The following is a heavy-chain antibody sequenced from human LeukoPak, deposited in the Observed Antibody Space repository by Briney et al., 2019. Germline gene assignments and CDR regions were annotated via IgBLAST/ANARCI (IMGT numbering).Heavy chain of an antibody. J-gene: IGHJ5*02. CDR3: ARAVVLYQWFDP. CDR2: INPNSGGT. D-gene: IGHD3-3*01. V-gene: IGHV1-2*02. CDR1: GYTFTSYG. Sequence: ASVKVSCKASGYTFTSYGISWVRQAPGQGLEWMGWINPNSGGTNYAQKFQGRVTMTRDTSISTAYMELSRLRSDDTAVYYCARAVVLYQWFDPWGQGTLVTVSS.